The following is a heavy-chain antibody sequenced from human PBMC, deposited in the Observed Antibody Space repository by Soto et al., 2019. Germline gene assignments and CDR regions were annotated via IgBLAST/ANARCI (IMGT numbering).Heavy chain of an antibody. D-gene: IGHD3-16*01. J-gene: IGHJ4*02. CDR1: GFTFSNYA. V-gene: IGHV3-23*01. CDR2: ISATGGST. CDR3: AKGPPLGEWRARGFDY. Sequence: EVQLLESGGGLVQPGGSLRLSCAASGFTFSNYALNWVRQTPGKGLEWVSLISATGGSTYYADSVQGRFTISRDNSKNTLYLQMNSLSAVDTAVYYCAKGPPLGEWRARGFDYWGQGTLVTISS.